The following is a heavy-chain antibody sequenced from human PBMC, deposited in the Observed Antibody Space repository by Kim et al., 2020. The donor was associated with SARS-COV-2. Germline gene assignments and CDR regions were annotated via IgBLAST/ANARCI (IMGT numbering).Heavy chain of an antibody. J-gene: IGHJ6*02. D-gene: IGHD1-26*01. CDR3: AKYSGSYGFIDV. V-gene: IGHV3-64*01. Sequence: RFTISRDNSKNTLYLQMGSLRAEDMAVYYCAKYSGSYGFIDVWGQGTTVTVSS.